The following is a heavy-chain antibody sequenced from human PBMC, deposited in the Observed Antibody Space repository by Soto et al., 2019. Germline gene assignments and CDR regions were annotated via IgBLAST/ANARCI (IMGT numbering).Heavy chain of an antibody. V-gene: IGHV4-39*01. CDR3: ARHRGPTGPNY. J-gene: IGHJ4*02. CDR2: VYYSGST. D-gene: IGHD3-10*01. Sequence: PSETLSLTCTVSGGSISSYYWSWIRQPPGKGLEWIGSVYYSGSTYYNPSLKSRVTISVDASKNQFSLNLSSVTAADTAVYYCARHRGPTGPNYWGQGTLVTVSS. CDR1: GGSISSYY.